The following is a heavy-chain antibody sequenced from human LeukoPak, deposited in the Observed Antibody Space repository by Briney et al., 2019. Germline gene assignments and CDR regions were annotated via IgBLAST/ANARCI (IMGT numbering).Heavy chain of an antibody. CDR3: ARLRGPAAIVGNRGAFDI. CDR1: GYTFTSYG. CDR2: ISPYNGNT. Sequence: ALVKVSCKASGYTFTSYGISWVRQAPGQGLEWMGWISPYNGNTNYAQKFQGRVTMTTDTSASTAYMELRSLRYDDTAIFYCARLRGPAAIVGNRGAFDIWGQGTMVTVSS. J-gene: IGHJ3*02. V-gene: IGHV1-18*01. D-gene: IGHD2-2*01.